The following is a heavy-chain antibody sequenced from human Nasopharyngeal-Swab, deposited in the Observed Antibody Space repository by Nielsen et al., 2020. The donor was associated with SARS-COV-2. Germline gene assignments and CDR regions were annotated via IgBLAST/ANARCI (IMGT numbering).Heavy chain of an antibody. V-gene: IGHV1-69*13. CDR2: IIPIFGTS. CDR3: ARVTAMAEGYYYGMDV. J-gene: IGHJ6*02. Sequence: SVKVSCKASGGTFSSYAISWVRQAPRQGLEWMGGIIPIFGTSNYAQKFQGRVTITADESTSTAYMELISLRSEDTAVYYCARVTAMAEGYYYGMDVWGQGTTVTVSS. D-gene: IGHD5-18*01. CDR1: GGTFSSYA.